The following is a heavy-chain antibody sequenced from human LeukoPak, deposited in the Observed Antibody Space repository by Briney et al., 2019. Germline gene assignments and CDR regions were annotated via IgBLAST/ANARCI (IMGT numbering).Heavy chain of an antibody. J-gene: IGHJ4*02. CDR2: MSPNSGDT. Sequence: ASVKVSCKASGYTFTSHDINWARQATGQGLEWMGWMSPNSGDTGYAQKFQGRVTMTSDSSISTAYMELSSLRSGDTAIYYCVRTPPNWGFDYWGQGTLVTVSS. V-gene: IGHV1-8*01. CDR3: VRTPPNWGFDY. D-gene: IGHD7-27*01. CDR1: GYTFTSHD.